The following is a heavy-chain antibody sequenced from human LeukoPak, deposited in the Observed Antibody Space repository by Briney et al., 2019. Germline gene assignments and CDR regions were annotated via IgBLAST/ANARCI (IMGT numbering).Heavy chain of an antibody. V-gene: IGHV1-2*02. CDR3: ARGHLGSVPF. Sequence: ASVKVSCKASGYTFTGYYIHWVRQAPGQGLEWMGWINPNSGGTNYAQKFQGRVTMTRDMSTSTVYMELSSLRSEDTAVYYCARGHLGSVPFWGQGTLVTVSS. CDR2: INPNSGGT. CDR1: GYTFTGYY. J-gene: IGHJ4*02. D-gene: IGHD2-2*01.